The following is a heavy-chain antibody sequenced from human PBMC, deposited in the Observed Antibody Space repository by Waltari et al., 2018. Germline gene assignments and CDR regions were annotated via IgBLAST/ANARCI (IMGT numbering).Heavy chain of an antibody. V-gene: IGHV4-34*01. CDR3: AHLNDFDAFDI. Sequence: QVQLQQWGAGLLKPSETLSLTCAVYGRSFSGYYWSWIRQPPGKGLEWIGENNHSGSPNYNPSLKSRVTISVDTSKNQFSLKLSSVTAADTAIYYCAHLNDFDAFDIWGQGTMVTVSS. J-gene: IGHJ3*02. CDR1: GRSFSGYY. CDR2: NNHSGSP. D-gene: IGHD2-21*02.